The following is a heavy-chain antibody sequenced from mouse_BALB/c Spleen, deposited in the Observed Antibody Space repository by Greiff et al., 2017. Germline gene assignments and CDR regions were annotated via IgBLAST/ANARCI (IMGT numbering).Heavy chain of an antibody. D-gene: IGHD1-1*01. CDR2: IDPANGNT. Sequence: VQLQQSGAELVKPGASVKLSCTASGFNIKDTYMHWVKQRPEQGLEWIGRIDPANGNTKFDPKFQGKATITADTSSNTAYLQLSSLTSEDTAVYYCAPLSYYCGSSAWFAYWGQGTLVTVSA. J-gene: IGHJ3*01. CDR3: APLSYYCGSSAWFAY. CDR1: GFNIKDTY. V-gene: IGHV14-3*02.